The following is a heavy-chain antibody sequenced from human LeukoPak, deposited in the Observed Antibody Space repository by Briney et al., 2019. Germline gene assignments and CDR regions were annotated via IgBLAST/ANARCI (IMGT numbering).Heavy chain of an antibody. CDR2: INPNSGGT. CDR3: ARDLKWNYFDY. D-gene: IGHD1-26*01. V-gene: IGHV1-2*02. J-gene: IGHJ4*02. Sequence: ASVKVSFKASGYIFTGYYMHWVRQAPGQPLEWMGWINPNSGGTNYARNLQGRVTMTRDTSISTAYMELSRLRCDDTAVYYCARDLKWNYFDYWGQGALVTVSS. CDR1: GYIFTGYY.